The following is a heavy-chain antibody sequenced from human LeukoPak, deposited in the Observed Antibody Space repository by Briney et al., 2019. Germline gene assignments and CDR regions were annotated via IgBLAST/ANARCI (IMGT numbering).Heavy chain of an antibody. Sequence: SETLSLTCTVSGGSISSGDYYWSWIRQPPGKGLEWIGYIYYSGSTYYNPSLKSRVTISVDTSKNQFSLKLSSVTAADTAVYYCARVGGYGSGSYWEADYWGQGTLVTVSS. CDR2: IYYSGST. CDR3: ARVGGYGSGSYWEADY. CDR1: GGSISSGDYY. J-gene: IGHJ4*02. D-gene: IGHD3-10*01. V-gene: IGHV4-30-4*01.